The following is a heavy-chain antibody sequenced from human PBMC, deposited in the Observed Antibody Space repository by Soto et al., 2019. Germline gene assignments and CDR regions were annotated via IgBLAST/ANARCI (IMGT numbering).Heavy chain of an antibody. Sequence: EVQLVESGGVVVQPGGSLRLSCAASGFTFDDYTMHWVRQAPGKGLEWVSLISWDGGSTYYADSVKGRFTISRDNSKNSLYLQMNSLRTEDTALYYCAKGGHADMLRAWFDPWGQGTLVTVSS. CDR2: ISWDGGST. V-gene: IGHV3-43*01. CDR3: AKGGHADMLRAWFDP. CDR1: GFTFDDYT. D-gene: IGHD2-2*01. J-gene: IGHJ5*02.